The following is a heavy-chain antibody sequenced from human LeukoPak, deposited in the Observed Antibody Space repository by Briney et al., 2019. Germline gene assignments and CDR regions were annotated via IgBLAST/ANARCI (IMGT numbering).Heavy chain of an antibody. V-gene: IGHV4-31*03. Sequence: PSETLSLTCTVSGGSISSGGYYWSWIRQHPGKGLEWIGYIYYSGSTYYNPSLKSRVTISVDTSKNQFSLKLSSVTAADTAVYYCARFGTSTEVFDYWGQGTLVTASS. CDR2: IYYSGST. CDR3: ARFGTSTEVFDY. D-gene: IGHD4-23*01. CDR1: GGSISSGGYY. J-gene: IGHJ4*02.